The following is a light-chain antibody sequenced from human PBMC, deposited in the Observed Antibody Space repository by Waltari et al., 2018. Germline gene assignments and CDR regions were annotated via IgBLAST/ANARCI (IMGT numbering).Light chain of an antibody. CDR1: QSIRTW. CDR3: QQYNSYSWT. CDR2: DVS. V-gene: IGKV1-5*01. J-gene: IGKJ1*01. Sequence: DIQMTQSPSTLSASVGDRVTITCRASQSIRTWLAWYQQKPGKDPKLLIYDVSDLQSGVPSRFSGSGSGTEFTLTISSLQPDDFATYYCQQYNSYSWTFGQGTKVEIK.